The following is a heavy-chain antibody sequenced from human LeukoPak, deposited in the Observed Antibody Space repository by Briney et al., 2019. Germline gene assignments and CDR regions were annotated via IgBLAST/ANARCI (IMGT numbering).Heavy chain of an antibody. Sequence: GGSPRLSCAASGFTFSTFSMNWVRQTPGKGLEWVSAISGSGSDIYYADSVKGRFTISRDNPKRSLYLQMNSLRAEDTAVYYCARRTFPNDAFDVWGQGTVVTVSS. V-gene: IGHV3-21*01. CDR3: ARRTFPNDAFDV. J-gene: IGHJ3*01. CDR2: ISGSGSDI. CDR1: GFTFSTFS. D-gene: IGHD1-7*01.